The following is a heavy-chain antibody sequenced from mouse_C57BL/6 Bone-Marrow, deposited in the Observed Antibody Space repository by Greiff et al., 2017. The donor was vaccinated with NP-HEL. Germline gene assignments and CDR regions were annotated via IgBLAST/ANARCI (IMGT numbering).Heavy chain of an antibody. CDR2: IHPNSGST. D-gene: IGHD1-1*01. CDR1: GYTFTSYW. CDR3: ARSGTYGSPYFDY. J-gene: IGHJ2*01. Sequence: VQLQQSGAELVKPGASVKLSCKASGYTFTSYWMHWVKQRPGQGLEWIGMIHPNSGSTNYNEKFKSKATLTVDKSSSTAYMQLSSLTSEDSAVYYCARSGTYGSPYFDYWGQGTTLTVSS. V-gene: IGHV1-64*01.